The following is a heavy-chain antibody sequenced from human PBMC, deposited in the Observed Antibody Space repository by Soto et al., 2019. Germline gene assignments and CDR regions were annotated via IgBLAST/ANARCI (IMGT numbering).Heavy chain of an antibody. CDR1: GYNVTSLA. J-gene: IGHJ3*02. CDR3: ARRPDAFDI. Sequence: PGGCLGVSCAASGYNVTSLAMTWVRQAPGKGLECVSMIGNSDGSTWYGDSVKGRFTISRDSSKNTLYLQMNSLRADDTAVYYCARRPDAFDIWGLGTMVTVSS. CDR2: IGNSDGST. V-gene: IGHV3-23*01.